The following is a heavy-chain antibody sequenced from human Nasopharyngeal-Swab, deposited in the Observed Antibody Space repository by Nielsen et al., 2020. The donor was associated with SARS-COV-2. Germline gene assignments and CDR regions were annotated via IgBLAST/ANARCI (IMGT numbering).Heavy chain of an antibody. J-gene: IGHJ3*02. V-gene: IGHV4-31*03. CDR2: IYYSGST. D-gene: IGHD3-16*02. CDR1: GGSISSGGYY. Sequence: LRISCTVSGGSISSGGYYWSWIRQDPGKGLEWIGYIYYSGSTYYNPSLKSRFTISVDTSKNQLSLKLSSVTAADTAVYYCARHANYDYVWGSYRPHDAFDIWGQGTMVTVSS. CDR3: ARHANYDYVWGSYRPHDAFDI.